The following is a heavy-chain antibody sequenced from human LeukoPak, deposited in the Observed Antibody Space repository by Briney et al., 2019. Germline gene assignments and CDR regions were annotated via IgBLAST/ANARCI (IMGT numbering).Heavy chain of an antibody. CDR3: ARDRGIAAAESYFDY. CDR1: GGSISSYY. D-gene: IGHD6-13*01. CDR2: IYYSGST. Sequence: SETLSLTCTVSGGSISSYYWSWIRQPPGKGLEWIGYIYYSGSTNYNPSLKSRATISVDTSKNQFSLKLSSVTAADTAVYYCARDRGIAAAESYFDYWGQGTLVTVSS. V-gene: IGHV4-59*01. J-gene: IGHJ4*02.